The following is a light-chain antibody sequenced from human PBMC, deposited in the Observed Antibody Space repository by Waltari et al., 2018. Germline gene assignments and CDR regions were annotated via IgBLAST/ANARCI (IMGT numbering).Light chain of an antibody. CDR3: TAWDDNLSVV. Sequence: QSVLTQPPSASGTPGHRVTTPCFGSTSNIGSHYVSWYQHIPGTTPKLLFHKYDQRPSGVPDRFSGSVSGTSASLAISGLRSEDEADYYCTAWDDNLSVVFGGGTKLTVL. CDR2: KYD. V-gene: IGLV1-47*01. J-gene: IGLJ3*02. CDR1: TSNIGSHY.